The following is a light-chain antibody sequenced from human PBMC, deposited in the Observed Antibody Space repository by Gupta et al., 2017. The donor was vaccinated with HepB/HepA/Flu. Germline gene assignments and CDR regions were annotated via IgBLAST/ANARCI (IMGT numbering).Light chain of an antibody. CDR1: QGISNY. CDR3: QKDNSAPRT. J-gene: IGKJ1*01. V-gene: IGKV1-27*01. Sequence: DNQMTQTPPSRHACVGDRLTMTCRASQGISNYLAWYQQKPGKVPKLLIYEASTWQSGVPSRFSGSGSGTDFTLTISSLQPEDVATYYCQKDNSAPRTFGQGTKVEIK. CDR2: EAS.